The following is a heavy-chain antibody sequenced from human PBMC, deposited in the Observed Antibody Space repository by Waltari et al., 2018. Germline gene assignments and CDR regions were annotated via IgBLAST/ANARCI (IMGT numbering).Heavy chain of an antibody. CDR1: GGSFTGYY. CDR3: ARGPDHAKTGY. Sequence: QVQLQQWGAGLLKPSETLYLPCAVYGGSFTGYYGSGIRQPPWKGLEWIGEMHPSGSTYYNPSLQSRVTILVDTSKNQLSLKLSSVTAADTAVYYCARGPDHAKTGYWGQGTLVTVSS. V-gene: IGHV4-34*01. CDR2: MHPSGST. J-gene: IGHJ4*02.